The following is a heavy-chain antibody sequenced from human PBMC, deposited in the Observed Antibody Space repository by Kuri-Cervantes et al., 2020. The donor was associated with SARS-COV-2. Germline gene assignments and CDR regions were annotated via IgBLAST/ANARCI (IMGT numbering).Heavy chain of an antibody. V-gene: IGHV3-11*01. D-gene: IGHD2-15*01. CDR1: GFTFSDYY. J-gene: IGHJ6*02. CDR2: ISSSGSTI. CDR3: ARTGLPGWYYYYGMDV. Sequence: GESLKISCAASGFTFSDYYMSWIRQAPGEGLEWVSYISSSGSTIYYADSVKGRFTISRDNAKNSLYLQMNSLRAEDTAVYYCARTGLPGWYYYYGMDVWGQGTTVTVSS.